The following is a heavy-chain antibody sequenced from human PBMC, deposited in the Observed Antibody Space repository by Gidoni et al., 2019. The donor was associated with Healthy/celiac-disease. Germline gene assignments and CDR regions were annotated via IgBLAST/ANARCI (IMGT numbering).Heavy chain of an antibody. J-gene: IGHJ4*02. CDR2: IYYSGST. CDR1: GGSFTTGYYY. CDR3: ARTGGFVSSGWHFDY. V-gene: IGHV4-39*01. D-gene: IGHD6-19*01. Sequence: QLQLQESGPGLVRPSETLSLTCTVSGGSFTTGYYYWGWIRQLPGKVLEWIGSIYYSGSTYYNPSLKSRVTISVDTSKNQFSLKLSSVTAADTAVFYCARTGGFVSSGWHFDYWGQGTLVTVSS.